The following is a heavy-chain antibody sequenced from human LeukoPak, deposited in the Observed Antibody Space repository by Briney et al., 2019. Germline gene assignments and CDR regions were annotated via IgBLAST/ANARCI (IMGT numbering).Heavy chain of an antibody. D-gene: IGHD6-19*01. CDR3: ARETSLAGFASGLGFNY. Sequence: SETLSHTCTVSGGSISSSSYYWGWIRQPPGKGLEWIGSIYYSGSTYYNPSLKSRVTMSIDTSKNHFSLKLTSVTAADTATYYCARETSLAGFASGLGFNYWGQGILVTVSS. CDR1: GGSISSSSYY. J-gene: IGHJ4*02. CDR2: IYYSGST. V-gene: IGHV4-39*07.